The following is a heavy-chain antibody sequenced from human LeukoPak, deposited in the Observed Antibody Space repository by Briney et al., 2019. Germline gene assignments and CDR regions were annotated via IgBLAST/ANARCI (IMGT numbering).Heavy chain of an antibody. Sequence: GASVKVSCKASGYTFTDYYMHWVRQAPGQGLEWMGWINPNSGGTNFAQKFQGRVTMTRDTSISTAYKELSRLTSDDTAVYFCARDWQYSSGWRYYYGMDVWGQGTTVTVSS. D-gene: IGHD6-19*01. V-gene: IGHV1-2*02. CDR1: GYTFTDYY. CDR3: ARDWQYSSGWRYYYGMDV. CDR2: INPNSGGT. J-gene: IGHJ6*02.